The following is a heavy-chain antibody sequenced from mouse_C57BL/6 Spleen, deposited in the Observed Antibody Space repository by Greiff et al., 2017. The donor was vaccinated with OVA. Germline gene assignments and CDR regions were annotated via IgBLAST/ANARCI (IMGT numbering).Heavy chain of an antibody. CDR2: IDPSDSYT. Sequence: QVQLQQPGAELVRPGTSVKLSCKASGYTFTSYWMHWVKQRPGQGLEWIGVIDPSDSYTNYNQKFKGKATLTVDTSSSTAYMQLSSLTSEDSAVYYCARGSITTVEVWGQGTTLTVSS. CDR1: GYTFTSYW. V-gene: IGHV1-59*01. J-gene: IGHJ2*01. D-gene: IGHD1-1*01. CDR3: ARGSITTVEV.